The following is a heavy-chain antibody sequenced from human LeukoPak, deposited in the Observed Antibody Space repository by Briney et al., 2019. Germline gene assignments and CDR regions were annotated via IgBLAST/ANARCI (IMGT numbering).Heavy chain of an antibody. J-gene: IGHJ3*02. CDR2: INSDGSST. Sequence: PGGSLRLSCAASGFTFSSYWMHWVRQAPGKGLVWVAHINSDGSSTSYADSVKRRFTISRDNAKNTLYLQMNSLRAEDTAVYYCATGERHGFDIWGQGTMVTVYS. CDR1: GFTFSSYW. V-gene: IGHV3-74*01. CDR3: ATGERHGFDI.